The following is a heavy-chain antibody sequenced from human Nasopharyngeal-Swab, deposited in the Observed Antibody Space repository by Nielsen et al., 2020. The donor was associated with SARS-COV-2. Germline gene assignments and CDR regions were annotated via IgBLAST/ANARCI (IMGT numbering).Heavy chain of an antibody. V-gene: IGHV3-74*01. CDR3: ARASSFYSNYFGY. CDR2: INSDRSST. CDR1: GFTFSSYW. J-gene: IGHJ4*02. Sequence: GESLKISCAASGFTFSSYWMHWVRQAPGKGLVWVSRINSDRSSTSYADSVKGRFTISRDNAKNTLYLQMNSLRAEDTAVYYCARASSFYSNYFGYWGQGTLVTVSS. D-gene: IGHD4-11*01.